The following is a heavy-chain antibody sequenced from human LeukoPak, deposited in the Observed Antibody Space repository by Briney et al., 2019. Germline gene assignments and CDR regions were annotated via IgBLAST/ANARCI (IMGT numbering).Heavy chain of an antibody. CDR2: ISYDGSNK. Sequence: GGSLRLSCAASGFTFSSYAMHWVRQAPGKGLEWVAVISYDGSNKYYADSVKGRFTISRDNSKNTLYLQMNSLRTEDTAVYFCATEVKAAAGIDTGSYYYNGMDVWGQGTTVTVSS. D-gene: IGHD6-13*01. CDR3: ATEVKAAAGIDTGSYYYNGMDV. CDR1: GFTFSSYA. V-gene: IGHV3-30-3*01. J-gene: IGHJ6*02.